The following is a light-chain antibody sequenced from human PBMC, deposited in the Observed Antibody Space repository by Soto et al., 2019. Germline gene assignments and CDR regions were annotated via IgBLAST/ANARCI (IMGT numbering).Light chain of an antibody. V-gene: IGKV3-11*01. Sequence: EIVLTQSPATLSLSPGERATLSYRASQTVSSYLAWYQQKPGQAPRLLVYDASDRATGIPARFSGSGSGTDSTLTISSLEPEDFAVYYCQQRRTFGQGTRLEIK. CDR1: QTVSSY. CDR2: DAS. J-gene: IGKJ5*01. CDR3: QQRRT.